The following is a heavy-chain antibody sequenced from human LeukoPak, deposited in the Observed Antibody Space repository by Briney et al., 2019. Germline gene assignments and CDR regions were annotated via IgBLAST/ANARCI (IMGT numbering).Heavy chain of an antibody. Sequence: GASVKVSCKASGYTFITYGISWVRQAPGQGLEWVGWVSAYADNTNYVRKLQGRVTITADESTSTAYMELSSLRSEDTAVYYCARGIVVVPAAILGTFDYWGQGTLVTVSS. CDR3: ARGIVVVPAAILGTFDY. J-gene: IGHJ4*02. CDR2: VSAYADNT. D-gene: IGHD2-2*02. CDR1: GYTFITYG. V-gene: IGHV1-18*01.